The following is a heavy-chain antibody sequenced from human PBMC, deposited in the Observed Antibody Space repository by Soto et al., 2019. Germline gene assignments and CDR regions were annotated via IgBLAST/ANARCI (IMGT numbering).Heavy chain of an antibody. CDR3: ARAEGGGYYYGMDV. V-gene: IGHV3-74*01. D-gene: IGHD3-16*01. Sequence: AGGSLRLSCAASGFTLSSYWMHWVRQAPGKGLVWVSRINSDGSSTSYADSVKGRFTISRDNAKNTLYLQMNSLRAEDTAVYYCARAEGGGYYYGMDVWGQGTTVTVSS. J-gene: IGHJ6*02. CDR1: GFTLSSYW. CDR2: INSDGSST.